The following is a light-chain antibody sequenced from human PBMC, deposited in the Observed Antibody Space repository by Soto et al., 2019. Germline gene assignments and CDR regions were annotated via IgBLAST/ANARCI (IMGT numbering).Light chain of an antibody. CDR3: QQSYSTPRT. CDR1: QSISSY. Sequence: DIQMTQSPSSLSASVGDRVTITCRASQSISSYLNWYQQKPGKAPKLVIYAASSLQSGVPSRFSGSGSGTDFTLTISRLQPEDFATYYCQQSYSTPRTFGQGTKVEIK. V-gene: IGKV1-39*01. J-gene: IGKJ1*01. CDR2: AAS.